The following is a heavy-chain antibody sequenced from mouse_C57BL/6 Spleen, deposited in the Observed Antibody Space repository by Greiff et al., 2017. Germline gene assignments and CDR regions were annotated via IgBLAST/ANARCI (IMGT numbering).Heavy chain of an antibody. CDR1: GYTFTSYW. V-gene: IGHV1-64*01. J-gene: IGHJ3*01. Sequence: QVQLQQPGAELVKPGASVKLSCKASGYTFTSYWMHWVKQRPGQGLEWIGMIHPNSGSTNYNEKFKSKATLTVDKSSSTAYMQLSILTSADSAVYYWANSNPWLAYWGQGTLVTVSA. CDR3: ANSNPWLAY. CDR2: IHPNSGST. D-gene: IGHD2-5*01.